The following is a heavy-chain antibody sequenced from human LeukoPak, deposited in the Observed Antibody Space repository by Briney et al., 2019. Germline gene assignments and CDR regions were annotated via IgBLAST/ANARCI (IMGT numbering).Heavy chain of an antibody. CDR3: ARVEEMTTVTDDAFDI. CDR2: ISYDGSNK. D-gene: IGHD4-17*01. CDR1: GFTFSSYA. V-gene: IGHV3-30*04. Sequence: PGGSLRLSCAASGFTFSSYAMHWVRQAPGKGLEWVAVISYDGSNKYYADSVKGRFTISRDNSKNTLYLQMNSLRAEDTAVYYCARVEEMTTVTDDAFDIWGQGTMVTVSS. J-gene: IGHJ3*02.